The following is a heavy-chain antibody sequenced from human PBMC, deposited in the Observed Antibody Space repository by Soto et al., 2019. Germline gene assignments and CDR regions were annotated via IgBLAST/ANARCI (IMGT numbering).Heavy chain of an antibody. V-gene: IGHV4-31*03. CDR1: GGSISSGGYY. J-gene: IGHJ5*02. D-gene: IGHD3-10*01. Sequence: PSETLSLTCTVSGGSISSGGYYCSWIRQHPGKGLEWIGYIYYSGSTYYNPSLKSRVTISVDTSKNQFSLKLSSVTAADTAVYYCARDRLTMVRGPSPGWFDPWGQGTLVTVSS. CDR3: ARDRLTMVRGPSPGWFDP. CDR2: IYYSGST.